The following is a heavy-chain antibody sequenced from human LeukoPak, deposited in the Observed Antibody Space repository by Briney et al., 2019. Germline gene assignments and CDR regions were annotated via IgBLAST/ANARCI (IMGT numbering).Heavy chain of an antibody. D-gene: IGHD1-1*01. Sequence: SETLSLTCDVSGSSITSDYFWGCIRQPPGKGLEWIATIYYSWGMYFNPSLKSRVTISLDASKNQFSLKMTSLTAADTAIYYCARNVTAGFFDYWGQGILVTVSS. CDR3: ARNVTAGFFDY. V-gene: IGHV4-38-2*01. CDR2: IYYSWGM. CDR1: GSSITSDYF. J-gene: IGHJ4*02.